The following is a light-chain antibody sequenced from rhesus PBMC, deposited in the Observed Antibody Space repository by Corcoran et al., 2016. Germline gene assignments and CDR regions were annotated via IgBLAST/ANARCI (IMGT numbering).Light chain of an antibody. CDR1: QDISRY. CDR3: LRHKSYTRT. CDR2: TAS. Sequence: DIQITQSSSSLSASVGETVTITCRASQDISRYLNWCQQKPGKAPTLLVFTASNLETGVPSRFSGSGSGTEFTLTISNLQPEDFAANYCLRHKSYTRTFGQGTKVDIK. V-gene: IGKV1-28*02. J-gene: IGKJ1*01.